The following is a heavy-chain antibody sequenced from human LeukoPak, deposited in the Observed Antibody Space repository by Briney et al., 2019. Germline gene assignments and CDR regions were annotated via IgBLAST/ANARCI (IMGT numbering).Heavy chain of an antibody. CDR3: ARSFWVADTEGY. V-gene: IGHV3-48*01. CDR2: ISKTADTL. Sequence: QAGGSLRLSCAASVFTFSDYSMNWVRQAPRQGQEWLSYISKTADTLYYADSVKGRFTITRDNARDSLYLQMNNLRAEDTAVYYCARSFWVADTEGYWGQGTLVTVSS. J-gene: IGHJ4*02. D-gene: IGHD3-16*01. CDR1: VFTFSDYS.